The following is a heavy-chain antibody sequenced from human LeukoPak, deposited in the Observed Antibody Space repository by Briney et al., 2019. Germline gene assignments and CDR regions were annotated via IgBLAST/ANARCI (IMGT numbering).Heavy chain of an antibody. D-gene: IGHD1-26*01. Sequence: GGSLRLSCVASGFTFNAFRMHWVRQAPGKGLEWVAFIRYDGNDKYYSGSVEDRFTISRDNPKNTLYLQMNSLRVEDTSFYYCVKRGATVRRTYFFDSWGQGALVTVSS. CDR3: VKRGATVRRTYFFDS. J-gene: IGHJ4*02. V-gene: IGHV3-30*02. CDR1: GFTFNAFR. CDR2: IRYDGNDK.